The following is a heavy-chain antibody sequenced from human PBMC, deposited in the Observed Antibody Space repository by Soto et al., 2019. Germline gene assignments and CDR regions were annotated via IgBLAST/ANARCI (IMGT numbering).Heavy chain of an antibody. J-gene: IGHJ4*02. D-gene: IGHD2-21*02. V-gene: IGHV3-30*03. CDR3: TRRDCRGGDCYSDFNY. CDR2: ISYDGSNK. CDR1: GFTFSSYG. Sequence: PGGSLRLSCAASGFTFSSYGMHWVRQAPGKGLEWVAVISYDGSNKYYASVKGRFSISRDDSKNTAYLEMNSLKTEDTAVYYCTRRDCRGGDCYSDFNYWGQGALVTVSS.